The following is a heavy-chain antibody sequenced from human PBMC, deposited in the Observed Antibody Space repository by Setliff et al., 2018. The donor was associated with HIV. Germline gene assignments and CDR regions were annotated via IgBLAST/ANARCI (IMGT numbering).Heavy chain of an antibody. Sequence: SVKVSCKASGGTFSSYAISWVRQAPGQGLEWMGGIIPIFGTTKYAQKFQGRVTITTDESTSTAYIELSSLRSEDTAVYYCARAPRDGNNYGYQPYYFDYWGQGTLVTVSS. D-gene: IGHD4-17*01. CDR1: GGTFSSYA. CDR3: ARAPRDGNNYGYQPYYFDY. CDR2: IIPIFGTT. V-gene: IGHV1-69*05. J-gene: IGHJ4*02.